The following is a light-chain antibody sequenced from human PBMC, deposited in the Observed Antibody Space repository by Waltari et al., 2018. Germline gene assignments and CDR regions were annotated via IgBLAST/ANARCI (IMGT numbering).Light chain of an antibody. J-gene: IGKJ1*01. V-gene: IGKV3-20*01. CDR2: NAS. CDR1: QSVRIS. CDR3: QQYVESPAT. Sequence: EIVLTQSPGTVSLSPGDRATLSCRASQSVRISLAWYQQKPGQAPRLLIYNASTRATGIPDRFSASGSGTDFSLTISRLEPEDFAMYYCQQYVESPATFGQGTKVEIK.